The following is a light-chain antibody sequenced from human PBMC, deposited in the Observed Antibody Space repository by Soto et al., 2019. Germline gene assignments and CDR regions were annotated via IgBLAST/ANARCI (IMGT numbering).Light chain of an antibody. CDR2: DVT. V-gene: IGLV2-14*01. Sequence: QSALAQPASVSGSPGQSITISCTGTSSDVGGYNYVSWYQQQPGKAPKFMIYDVTNQRPSGVPDRFSGSKSGTSASLAISGLQSEDEADYYCAAWDDSLNGPRYVFGTGTKVTVL. CDR1: SSDVGGYNY. CDR3: AAWDDSLNGPRYV. J-gene: IGLJ1*01.